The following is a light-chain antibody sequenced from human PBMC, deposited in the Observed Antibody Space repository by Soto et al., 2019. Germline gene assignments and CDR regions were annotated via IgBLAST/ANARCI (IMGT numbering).Light chain of an antibody. CDR1: SSNIGSNP. CDR2: DN. CDR3: AAWDASLNGVV. Sequence: QSVLTQPPSASGTPGLRVTFSCSGSSSNIGSNPVSWYQLLPDTAPKLLIYDNERPSGVPARFSGSKSGTSASLAISGLQSEDEADYYCAAWDASLNGVVFGGGTKLTVL. J-gene: IGLJ2*01. V-gene: IGLV1-44*01.